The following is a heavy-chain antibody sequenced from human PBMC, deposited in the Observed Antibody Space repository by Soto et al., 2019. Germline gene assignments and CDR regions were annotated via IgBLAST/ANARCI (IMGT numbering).Heavy chain of an antibody. D-gene: IGHD4-17*01. CDR3: ARCRDYGDYNGLVY. CDR2: IYYSGST. CDR1: GGSISSYY. V-gene: IGHV4-59*08. Sequence: SETLSLTCTVSGGSISSYYWSWIRQPPGKGLEWIGYIYYSGSTNYNPSLKSRVTISVDTSKNQFSLKLSSVTAADTAVYYCARCRDYGDYNGLVYWGQGTLVTVSS. J-gene: IGHJ4*02.